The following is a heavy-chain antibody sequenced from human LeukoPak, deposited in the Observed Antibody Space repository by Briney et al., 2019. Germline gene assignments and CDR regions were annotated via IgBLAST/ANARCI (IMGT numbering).Heavy chain of an antibody. D-gene: IGHD5-24*01. CDR1: GFTFSSYA. V-gene: IGHV3-23*01. CDR2: TSGSGDST. J-gene: IGHJ4*02. CDR3: AKDHERWLQFSFDY. Sequence: GGSLRLSCTASGFTFSSYAMSWVRQAPGKGLEWVSGTSGSGDSTYYADSVRGRFTISRDNSKNTLYLQMNSPRVQDTAVYYCAKDHERWLQFSFDYWGQGTLVTVSS.